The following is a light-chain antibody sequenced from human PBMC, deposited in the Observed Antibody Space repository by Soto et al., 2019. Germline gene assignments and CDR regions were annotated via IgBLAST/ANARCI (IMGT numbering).Light chain of an antibody. Sequence: QPVQTQSSSASASLGSSVTLTCTLGSGHSSYIIAWHQQQPGKAPRYLMKVEHSGSYNKGSGLPDRFSGSSSEADRYLATSLHQFEDEADYYSETWDSNTWVFGGGTKLTVL. CDR2: VEHSGSY. CDR1: SGHSSYI. V-gene: IGLV4-60*02. J-gene: IGLJ3*02. CDR3: ETWDSNTWV.